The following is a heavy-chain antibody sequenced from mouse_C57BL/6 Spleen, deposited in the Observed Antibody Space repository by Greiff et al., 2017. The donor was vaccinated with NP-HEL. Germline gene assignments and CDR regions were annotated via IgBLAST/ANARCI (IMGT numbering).Heavy chain of an antibody. V-gene: IGHV1-80*01. J-gene: IGHJ3*01. Sequence: QVQLKESGAELVKPGASVKISCKASGYAFSSYWMNWVKQRPGKGLEWIGQIYPGDGDTNYNGKFKGKATLTADKSSSTAYMQLSSLTSEDSAVYFCAAGGYGSSPWFAYWGQGTLVTVSA. CDR3: AAGGYGSSPWFAY. D-gene: IGHD1-1*01. CDR2: IYPGDGDT. CDR1: GYAFSSYW.